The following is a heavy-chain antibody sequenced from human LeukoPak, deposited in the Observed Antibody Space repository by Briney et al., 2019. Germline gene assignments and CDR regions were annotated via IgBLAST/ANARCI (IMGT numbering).Heavy chain of an antibody. V-gene: IGHV4-59*01. CDR1: GGSLSSYY. CDR2: IYYSGST. D-gene: IGHD3-10*01. Sequence: PSETLSLTCTVSGGSLSSYYWNWIRQPAGKGLEWIGYIYYSGSTNYNPSLKSRVTISVDTSKNQFSLKLSSVTAADTAVYYCARNSGTRYDYFDYWGQGTLVTVSS. CDR3: ARNSGTRYDYFDY. J-gene: IGHJ4*02.